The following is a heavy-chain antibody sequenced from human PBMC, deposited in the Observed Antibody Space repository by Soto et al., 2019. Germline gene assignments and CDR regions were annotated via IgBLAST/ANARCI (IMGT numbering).Heavy chain of an antibody. CDR1: GGSFSGYY. J-gene: IGHJ4*02. D-gene: IGHD6-13*01. CDR3: AREGGSSSWYFRGYFDY. V-gene: IGHV4-34*01. Sequence: SETLSLTCAVYGGSFSGYYWSWIRQPPGKGLEWIGEINHSGSTNYNPSLKSRVTISVDTSKNQFSLKLSSVTAADTAVYYCAREGGSSSWYFRGYFDYWGKGTLVTVSS. CDR2: INHSGST.